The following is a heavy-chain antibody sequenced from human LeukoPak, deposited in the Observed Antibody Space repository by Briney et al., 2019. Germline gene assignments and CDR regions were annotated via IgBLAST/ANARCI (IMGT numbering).Heavy chain of an antibody. J-gene: IGHJ5*02. Sequence: SETLSLTCAVYGGSFSGYYWSWIRQPPGKGLEWIGEINHSGSTNHNPSLKSRVTISVDTSKNQFSLKLSSVTAADTAVYYCAREGLGMVRGVTWGQGTLVTVSS. CDR2: INHSGST. V-gene: IGHV4-34*01. CDR3: AREGLGMVRGVT. D-gene: IGHD3-10*01. CDR1: GGSFSGYY.